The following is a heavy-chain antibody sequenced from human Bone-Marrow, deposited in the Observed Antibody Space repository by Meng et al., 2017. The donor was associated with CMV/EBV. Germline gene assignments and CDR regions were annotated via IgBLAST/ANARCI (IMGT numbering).Heavy chain of an antibody. CDR3: ARARSYCSSTSCYRYYYGMAV. CDR1: GGSFSGYY. Sequence: SETLSLTCAVDGGSFSGYYWSWIRQPPGKGLEWIGEINHSGSTNYNPSLKSRVTISVDTSKNQFSLKLSSVTAADTAVYYCARARSYCSSTSCYRYYYGMAVWGQGNRVNGAS. CDR2: INHSGST. V-gene: IGHV4-34*01. J-gene: IGHJ6*01. D-gene: IGHD2-2*01.